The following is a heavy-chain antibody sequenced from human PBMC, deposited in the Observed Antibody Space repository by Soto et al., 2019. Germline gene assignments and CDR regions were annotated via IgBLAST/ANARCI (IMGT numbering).Heavy chain of an antibody. CDR3: AKAATIYSGSSPPFDY. V-gene: IGHV3-30*18. CDR1: GFTFSSYG. J-gene: IGHJ4*02. Sequence: GGSLRLSCAASGFTFSSYGMHWVRQAPGKGLEWVAVISYDGSNKYYADSVKGRFTISRDNSKNTLYLQMNSLRAEDTAVYYRAKAATIYSGSSPPFDYWGQGTLVTVSS. D-gene: IGHD1-26*01. CDR2: ISYDGSNK.